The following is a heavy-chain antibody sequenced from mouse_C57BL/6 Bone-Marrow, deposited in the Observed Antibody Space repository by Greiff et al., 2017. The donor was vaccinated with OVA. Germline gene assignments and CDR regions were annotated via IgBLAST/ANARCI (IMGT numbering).Heavy chain of an antibody. CDR1: GYTFTDHY. CDR2: IYPGSGNT. CDR3: ARDDGYFFEY. Sequence: QVQLQQSGAEVVRPGASVKLSCKASGYTFTDHYINWVKQRPGQGLEWLARIYPGSGNTYYNEKFKGKATLTAEKSSNTAYMQLSSLASEVSAVYFSARDDGYFFEYWGQGTTLTVSS. J-gene: IGHJ2*01. V-gene: IGHV1-76*01. D-gene: IGHD2-3*01.